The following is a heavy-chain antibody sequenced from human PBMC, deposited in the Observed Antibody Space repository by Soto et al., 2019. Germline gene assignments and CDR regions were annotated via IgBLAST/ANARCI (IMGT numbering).Heavy chain of an antibody. CDR2: IRGRGATT. D-gene: IGHD3-9*01. CDR3: AKDVNYDVLAGYYYY. J-gene: IGHJ4*02. V-gene: IGHV3-23*01. Sequence: AGGSLRLSCAASDFTLSSYGMTWVRQPPGKGLEWVSTIRGRGATTYYADSVKERFTISRDDSKNTLYLQMNSLRVDDTAVYFCAKDVNYDVLAGYYYYWGQGTWVTVSS. CDR1: DFTLSSYG.